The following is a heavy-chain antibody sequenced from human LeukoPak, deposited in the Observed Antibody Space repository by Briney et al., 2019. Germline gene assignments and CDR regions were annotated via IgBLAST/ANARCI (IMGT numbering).Heavy chain of an antibody. CDR2: MNPNSGNT. Sequence: ASVKVSCKSSGYTFTSYDINWVRQATGQGLEWMGWMNPNSGNTGYAQKFQGRVTMTRNTSISTAYMELSSLRSEDTAVYYCARNDYGGKGFDYWGQGTLVTVSS. V-gene: IGHV1-8*01. CDR3: ARNDYGGKGFDY. D-gene: IGHD4-23*01. CDR1: GYTFTSYD. J-gene: IGHJ4*02.